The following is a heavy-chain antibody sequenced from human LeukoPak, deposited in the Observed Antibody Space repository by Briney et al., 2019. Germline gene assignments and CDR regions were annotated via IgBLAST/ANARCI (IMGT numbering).Heavy chain of an antibody. D-gene: IGHD4-17*01. CDR3: ASVDYGDQRRDY. V-gene: IGHV4-34*01. J-gene: IGHJ4*02. Sequence: PGGSLRLSCAASGFTFSSYSMNWIRQPPGKGLEWIGEINHSGSTNYNPSLKSRVTISVDTSKNQFSLKLSSVTAADTAVYYCASVDYGDQRRDYWGQGTLVTVSS. CDR2: INHSGST. CDR1: GFTFSSYS.